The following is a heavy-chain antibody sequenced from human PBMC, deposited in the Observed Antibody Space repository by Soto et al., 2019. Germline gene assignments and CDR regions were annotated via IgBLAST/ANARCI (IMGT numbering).Heavy chain of an antibody. CDR2: INHSGST. Sequence: QLQLQQWGAGLLKPSETLSLTCAVYGGSFSGYYWSWIRQPPGKGLEWIGEINHSGSTNYNPSLRSRGTISVDTSKNQFSLKLSSVTAADTAVYYCARGLRVRYYYGSGSSLGYWGQGTLVTVSS. CDR3: ARGLRVRYYYGSGSSLGY. V-gene: IGHV4-34*01. J-gene: IGHJ4*02. D-gene: IGHD3-10*01. CDR1: GGSFSGYY.